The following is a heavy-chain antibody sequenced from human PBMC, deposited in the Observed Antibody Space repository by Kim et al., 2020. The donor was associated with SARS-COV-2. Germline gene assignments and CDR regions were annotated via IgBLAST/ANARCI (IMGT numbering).Heavy chain of an antibody. J-gene: IGHJ6*02. D-gene: IGHD3-10*01. CDR2: ISSSSSTI. V-gene: IGHV3-48*01. Sequence: GGSLRLSCAASGFTFSSYSMNWVRQAPGKGLEWVSYISSSSSTIYYADSVKGRFTISRDKAKNSLYLQMNSLRAEDMAVYYCARGPNWGLLRITMVRGVTDGMDVWGQGTTVTVSS. CDR1: GFTFSSYS. CDR3: ARGPNWGLLRITMVRGVTDGMDV.